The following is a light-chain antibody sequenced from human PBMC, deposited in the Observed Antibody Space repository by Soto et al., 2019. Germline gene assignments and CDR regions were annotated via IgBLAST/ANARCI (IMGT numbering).Light chain of an antibody. CDR2: LGS. V-gene: IGKV2-28*01. Sequence: DIVLTQSPLSLPVTPGEPGSISCRSSQSLLHRNGYNYLDWYLQKPGQSPQLLIYLGSNRASGVPDRFSGSGSGTDFTLKISRVEAEDVRIYYCMQALQPTLSFGGGTKVELK. CDR3: MQALQPTLS. J-gene: IGKJ4*01. CDR1: QSLLHRNGYNY.